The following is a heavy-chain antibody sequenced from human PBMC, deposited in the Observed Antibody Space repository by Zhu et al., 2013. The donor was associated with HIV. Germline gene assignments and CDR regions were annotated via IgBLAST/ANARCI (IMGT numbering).Heavy chain of an antibody. Sequence: VQLVESGGGVVQPGRSLRLSCAASGFTFSSYGMHWVRQAPGKGLEWVAVIWYDGSNKYYADSVKGRFTISRDNSKNTLYLQMNSLRAEDTAVYYCARDPPYSSGWYGTYYYYGMDVWGQGTTVTVSS. CDR2: IWYDGSNK. V-gene: IGHV3-33*01. CDR1: GFTFSSYG. CDR3: ARDPPYSSGWYGTYYYYGMDV. J-gene: IGHJ6*02. D-gene: IGHD6-19*01.